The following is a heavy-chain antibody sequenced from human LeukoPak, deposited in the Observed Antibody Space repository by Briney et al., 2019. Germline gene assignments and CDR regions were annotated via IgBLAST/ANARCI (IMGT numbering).Heavy chain of an antibody. CDR3: ARVGGGDGYNGSFRTPPPDY. V-gene: IGHV4-30-2*01. CDR1: GGSISSGGYS. J-gene: IGHJ4*02. CDR2: IYHSGST. D-gene: IGHD5-24*01. Sequence: SETLSLTCAVSGGSISSGGYSWSWIRQPPGKGLEWIGYIYHSGSTYYNPSLKSRVTISVDRSKNQFSLKLSSVTAADTAVYYCARVGGGDGYNGSFRTPPPDYWGQGTLVTVSS.